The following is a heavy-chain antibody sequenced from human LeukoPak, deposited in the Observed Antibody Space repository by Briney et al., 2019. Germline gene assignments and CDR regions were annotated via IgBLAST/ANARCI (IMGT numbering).Heavy chain of an antibody. V-gene: IGHV4-4*07. CDR1: GGPISSYF. J-gene: IGHJ4*02. CDR2: IYPNRSN. D-gene: IGHD4-17*01. Sequence: SDPVSLICTVSGGPISSYFWSWFRPPAPQGLEWIGRIYPNRSNNYNPSLKSRVTISLDTSKNQFSLKLSSVTAADAAVYYCARVLSACQYGDLGWFDYWGQGTLVTVSS. CDR3: ARVLSACQYGDLGWFDY.